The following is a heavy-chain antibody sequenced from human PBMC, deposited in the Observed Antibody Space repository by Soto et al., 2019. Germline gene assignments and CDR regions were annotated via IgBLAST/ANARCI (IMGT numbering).Heavy chain of an antibody. D-gene: IGHD5-18*01. CDR1: GFTFSSYG. V-gene: IGHV3-23*01. Sequence: PGGSLRLSCEASGFTFSSYGMTWVRQAPGKGLEWVSVVSGSGIVTYYAESVKGRFTISRDNPKNTLFLQMNSLRAEDTAVYYCAKRRGYSFGDFDCWGQGTLVTVSS. CDR3: AKRRGYSFGDFDC. J-gene: IGHJ4*02. CDR2: VSGSGIVT.